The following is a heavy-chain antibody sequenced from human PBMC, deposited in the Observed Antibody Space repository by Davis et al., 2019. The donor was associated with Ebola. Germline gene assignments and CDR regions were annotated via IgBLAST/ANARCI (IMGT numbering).Heavy chain of an antibody. J-gene: IGHJ4*02. V-gene: IGHV1-2*02. D-gene: IGHD3-10*01. CDR2: INPNSGGT. CDR3: AREVHYGSGSYTFDY. Sequence: ASVKVSCKASGYTFTGYYMHWVRQAPGQGLEWMGWINPNSGGTNYAQKFQGRVTMTRDTSISTAYMELSRLRSDDTAVYYCAREVHYGSGSYTFDYWGQGTLVTVSS. CDR1: GYTFTGYY.